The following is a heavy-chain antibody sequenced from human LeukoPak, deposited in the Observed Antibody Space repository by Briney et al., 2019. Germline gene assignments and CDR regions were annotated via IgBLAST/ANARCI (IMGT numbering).Heavy chain of an antibody. CDR2: IYSSGSI. CDR3: AREGPLFCGDDCFSY. CDR1: GGSINNYY. Sequence: SETLSLTCSVSGGSINNYYWSWFRQPAGKGLEWIGRIYSSGSINYNPSLRSRVTMSVDTSKNQFSLNLRFVTAADTAVYYCAREGPLFCGDDCFSYWGQGTLVTVSS. D-gene: IGHD2-21*02. V-gene: IGHV4-4*07. J-gene: IGHJ4*02.